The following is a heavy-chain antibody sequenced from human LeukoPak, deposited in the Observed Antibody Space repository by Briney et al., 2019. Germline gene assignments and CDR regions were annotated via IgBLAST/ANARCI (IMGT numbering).Heavy chain of an antibody. J-gene: IGHJ5*02. CDR1: GGSISSSSYY. V-gene: IGHV4-39*02. D-gene: IGHD2-2*01. CDR2: IYYSGST. CDR3: AREPAANNWFDP. Sequence: PSETLSLTCTVYGGSISSSSYYWGWIRQPPGKGLEWIGSIYYSGSTYYNPSLKSRVTITVDTSKNQFSLKLSSVTAADTAVYYCAREPAANNWFDPWGQGTLVTVSS.